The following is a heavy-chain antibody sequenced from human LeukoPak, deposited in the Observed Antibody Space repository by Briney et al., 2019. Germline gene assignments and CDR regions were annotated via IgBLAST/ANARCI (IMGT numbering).Heavy chain of an antibody. CDR2: IDTTSEYI. CDR1: GFSFSSYN. V-gene: IGHV3-21*01. J-gene: IGHJ4*02. Sequence: GGSLRLSCAASGFSFSSYNMNWVRQSPGKGLEWVASIDTTSEYIFYTDSLKGRFTISRDNAKNSLYLQMNNLRAEDTAVYYCARADRDSDWYIDDCWGQGTLVTVSS. D-gene: IGHD6-19*01. CDR3: ARADRDSDWYIDDC.